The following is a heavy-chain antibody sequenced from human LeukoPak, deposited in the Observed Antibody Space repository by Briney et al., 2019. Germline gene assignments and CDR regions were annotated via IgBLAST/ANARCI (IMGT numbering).Heavy chain of an antibody. CDR3: ARNTDGSNCYYMDV. V-gene: IGHV4-61*02. CDR2: IYTSGST. D-gene: IGHD3-10*01. J-gene: IGHJ6*03. Sequence: PSETLSLTCTVSGGSISSSSYYWSWIRQPAGKGLEWIGRIYTSGSTNYNPSLKSRVTISVDTSKNQFSLKLSSVTAADTAVYYCARNTDGSNCYYMDVWGKGTTVTISS. CDR1: GGSISSSSYY.